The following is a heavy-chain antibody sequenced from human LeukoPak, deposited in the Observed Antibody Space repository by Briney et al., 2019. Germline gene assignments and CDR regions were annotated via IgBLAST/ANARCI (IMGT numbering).Heavy chain of an antibody. Sequence: PGGSLRLSCAASGFTFNSYAMSWVRQAPGKGLEWVSAISGSGGSTYYADSVKGRFTISRDNSKNSLYLQMNSLRAEDTALYYCARVVLSRGERDYWGQGTLVTVSS. V-gene: IGHV3-23*01. CDR2: ISGSGGST. CDR3: ARVVLSRGERDY. D-gene: IGHD5-24*01. CDR1: GFTFNSYA. J-gene: IGHJ4*02.